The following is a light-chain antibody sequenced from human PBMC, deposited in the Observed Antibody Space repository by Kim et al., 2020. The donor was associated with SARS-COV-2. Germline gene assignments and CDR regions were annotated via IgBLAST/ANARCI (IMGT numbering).Light chain of an antibody. V-gene: IGKV1-NL1*01. J-gene: IGKJ4*01. CDR3: QQFYNTPPLT. Sequence: DIQMTQSPSSLSASVGDRVTITFRASQGISNSLAWYQQKPGKAPKLLLSTASRLQSGVPSRFSGGRSGTDYILTISSLQPEDFATYYCQQFYNTPPLTFGGGTKVEIK. CDR1: QGISNS. CDR2: TAS.